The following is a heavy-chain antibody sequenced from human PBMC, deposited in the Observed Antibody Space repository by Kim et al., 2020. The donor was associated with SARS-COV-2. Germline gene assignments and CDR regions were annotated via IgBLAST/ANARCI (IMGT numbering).Heavy chain of an antibody. Sequence: GGSLRLSCAASGFAFSSLGMNWVRQAPGKGLEWVGGISYDGNNKSYPESVKGRFTISRDNSKSTLFLQMNSLSLEDTADYFCAKLLWFGVPEDYWGQGTL. D-gene: IGHD3-10*01. J-gene: IGHJ4*02. CDR1: GFAFSSLG. CDR3: AKLLWFGVPEDY. V-gene: IGHV3-30*18. CDR2: ISYDGNNK.